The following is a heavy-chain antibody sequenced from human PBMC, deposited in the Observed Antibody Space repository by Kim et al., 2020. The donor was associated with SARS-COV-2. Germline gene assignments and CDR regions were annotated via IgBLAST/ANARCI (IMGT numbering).Heavy chain of an antibody. CDR1: GFTFNNFG. CDR2: ISYEGSKK. D-gene: IGHD3-10*01. CDR3: AKANVFLWFGKFHDDAFDI. Sequence: GGSLRLSCAASGFTFNNFGMHWVRQAPGKGLEWVAVISYEGSKKHYADSVNGRFTISRDSFKNTMSLQMSSLTPEDTAVYYCAKANVFLWFGKFHDDAFDIWGQGTMVTVSS. J-gene: IGHJ3*02. V-gene: IGHV3-30*18.